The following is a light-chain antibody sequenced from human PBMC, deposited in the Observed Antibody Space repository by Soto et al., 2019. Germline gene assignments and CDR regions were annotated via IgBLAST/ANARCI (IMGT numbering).Light chain of an antibody. CDR1: QSISSSY. V-gene: IGKV3-20*01. CDR2: GAS. Sequence: EIVLTQSPGTLSLSPGERATLSCRASQSISSSYLAWYQQKPGQAPRLLSYGASSRSNGIPDRFSGSGSGTDFILTSSRLEPEDFAVYYCQQYGSSPQNTFGQGTRLEIK. CDR3: QQYGSSPQNT. J-gene: IGKJ5*01.